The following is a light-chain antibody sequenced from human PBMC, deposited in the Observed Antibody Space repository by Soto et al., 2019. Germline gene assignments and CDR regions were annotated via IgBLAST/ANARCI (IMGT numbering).Light chain of an antibody. Sequence: QSALTQPASVSGSPGQSITISCTGTSSDIGTYNSVSWYQQHAGKVPKLMIYDVTNRPSGVSDRFSGSKSGNTASLTISGLQAEDEAEYSCTSYTTSSTLVFGGGTKLTVL. CDR3: TSYTTSSTLV. CDR1: SSDIGTYNS. CDR2: DVT. J-gene: IGLJ2*01. V-gene: IGLV2-14*01.